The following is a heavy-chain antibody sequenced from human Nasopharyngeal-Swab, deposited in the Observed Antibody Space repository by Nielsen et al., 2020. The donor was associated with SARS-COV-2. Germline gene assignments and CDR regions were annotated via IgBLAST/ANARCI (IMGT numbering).Heavy chain of an antibody. D-gene: IGHD1-26*01. V-gene: IGHV3-53*01. Sequence: GGSLRLSCAASGFSVSSNYMTWVRQAPVKGLDWVSIIYSGDTTYYADSVKGRFTISRDTSKNTLYLQMNNLRVDDTAIYYCARLGSIVGGTPLDYWGQGTLVTVSS. CDR1: GFSVSSNY. J-gene: IGHJ4*02. CDR2: IYSGDTT. CDR3: ARLGSIVGGTPLDY.